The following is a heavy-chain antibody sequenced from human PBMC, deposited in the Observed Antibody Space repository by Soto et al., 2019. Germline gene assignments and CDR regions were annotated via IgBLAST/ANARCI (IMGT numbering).Heavy chain of an antibody. Sequence: PGGSLRLSCAASGFTFSDYYMSWIRQAPGKGLEWVSYISSSGSTIYYADSVKGRFTISRDNAKNSLYLQMNSLRAEDTAVYYCARPIAGYSSSWSSYYYYYMDVWGKGTTVTVSS. J-gene: IGHJ6*03. CDR3: ARPIAGYSSSWSSYYYYYMDV. CDR1: GFTFSDYY. CDR2: ISSSGSTI. D-gene: IGHD6-13*01. V-gene: IGHV3-11*01.